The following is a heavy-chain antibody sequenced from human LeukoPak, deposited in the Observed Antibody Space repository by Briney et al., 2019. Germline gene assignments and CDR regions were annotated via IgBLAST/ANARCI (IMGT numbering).Heavy chain of an antibody. D-gene: IGHD6-6*01. Sequence: GGSLRLSCAASGFTFSSYGMHWVRQAPGKGLEWVAFIRYDGSNKYYADSVKGRFTISRDNSKNTLYLQMNSLRAEDTAVYYCAKAGVAARPSPEGYYYYYMDVWGKGTTVTVSS. CDR1: GFTFSSYG. V-gene: IGHV3-30*02. CDR2: IRYDGSNK. J-gene: IGHJ6*03. CDR3: AKAGVAARPSPEGYYYYYMDV.